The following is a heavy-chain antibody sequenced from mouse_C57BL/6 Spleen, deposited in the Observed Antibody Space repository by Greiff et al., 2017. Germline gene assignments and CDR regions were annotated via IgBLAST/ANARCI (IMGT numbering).Heavy chain of an antibody. V-gene: IGHV1-55*01. J-gene: IGHJ2*01. D-gene: IGHD2-5*01. CDR3: ARWGNSNY. CDR1: GYTFTSYW. Sequence: QVHVKQPGAELVKPGASVKMSCKASGYTFTSYWLTWVKQRPGQGLEWIGDIYPGSGSTNYNEKFKSKATLTVDTSSSTAYMQLSSLTSEDSAVYYCARWGNSNYWGQGTTLTVSS. CDR2: IYPGSGST.